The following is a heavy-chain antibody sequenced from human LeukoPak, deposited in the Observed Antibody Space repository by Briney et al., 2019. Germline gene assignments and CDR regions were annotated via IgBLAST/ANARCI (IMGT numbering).Heavy chain of an antibody. CDR2: IYYSGST. Sequence: PSETLSLTCTVSGGSISSSSYYWGWIRQPPGKGLEWIGSIYYSGSTYYNPSLKSRATISVDTSKNQFSLKLSSVTAADTAVYYCARAWLFGYYYYYYMDVWGKGTTVTVSS. V-gene: IGHV4-39*07. CDR3: ARAWLFGYYYYYYMDV. D-gene: IGHD3-10*01. CDR1: GGSISSSSYY. J-gene: IGHJ6*03.